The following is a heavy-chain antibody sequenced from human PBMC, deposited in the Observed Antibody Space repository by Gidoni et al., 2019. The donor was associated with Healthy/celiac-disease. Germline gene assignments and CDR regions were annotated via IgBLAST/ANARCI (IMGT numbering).Heavy chain of an antibody. CDR2: INHSGST. D-gene: IGHD2-8*02. J-gene: IGHJ4*02. CDR3: ARGPLRRWLCYFDY. Sequence: QVQLQQWGAGLLKPSETLSLTCAVSGGSFSGYYWSWIRQPPGKGLAWIGEINHSGSTNYNPSLKSRVTISVDTSKNQFSLKLSSVTAADTAVYYCARGPLRRWLCYFDYWGQGTLVTVSS. V-gene: IGHV4-34*01. CDR1: GGSFSGYY.